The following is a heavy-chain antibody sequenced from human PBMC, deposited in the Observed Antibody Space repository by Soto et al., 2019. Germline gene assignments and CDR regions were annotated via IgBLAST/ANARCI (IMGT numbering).Heavy chain of an antibody. CDR1: GFTFSSYG. J-gene: IGHJ3*02. CDR2: IWYDGSNK. Sequence: QVQLVESGGGVVQPGRSLRLSCAASGFTFSSYGMHWVRQAPGKGLEWVAVIWYDGSNKYYADSVKGRFTISRDNSKNTLYLQMNSLRAEDTAVYYCARDVRYSGSPGAFDIWGQGTMVTVSS. V-gene: IGHV3-33*01. D-gene: IGHD1-26*01. CDR3: ARDVRYSGSPGAFDI.